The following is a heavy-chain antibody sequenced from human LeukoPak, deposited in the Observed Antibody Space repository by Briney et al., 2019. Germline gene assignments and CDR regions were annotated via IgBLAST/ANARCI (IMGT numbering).Heavy chain of an antibody. D-gene: IGHD6-13*01. J-gene: IGHJ4*02. V-gene: IGHV1-18*01. CDR1: GGTFSSYA. CDR3: GFGYSSSWYGAAVDY. CDR2: ISAYNGNT. Sequence: ASVKVSCKASGGTFSSYAISWVRQAPGQGLEWMGWISAYNGNTNYAQKLQGRVTMTTDTSTSTAYMELRSLRSDDTAVYYCGFGYSSSWYGAAVDYWGQGTLVTVSS.